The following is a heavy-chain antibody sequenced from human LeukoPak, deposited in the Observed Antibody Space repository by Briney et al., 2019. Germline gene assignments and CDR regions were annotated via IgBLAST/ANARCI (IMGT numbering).Heavy chain of an antibody. J-gene: IGHJ4*02. CDR2: TRNKANSYTT. Sequence: PGGSLRLSCAASGFTFSDHYMDWVRQAPGKGLEWVGRTRNKANSYTTEYAASVKGRFTISRDDSKNSLYLQMNSLKTEDTAVYYCTTPWYYDFWSGYYGDYWGQGTLVTVSS. CDR3: TTPWYYDFWSGYYGDY. D-gene: IGHD3-3*01. V-gene: IGHV3-72*01. CDR1: GFTFSDHY.